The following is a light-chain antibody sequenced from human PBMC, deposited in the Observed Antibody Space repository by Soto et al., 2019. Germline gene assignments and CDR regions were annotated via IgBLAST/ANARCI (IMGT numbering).Light chain of an antibody. CDR2: GAS. J-gene: IGKJ1*01. CDR1: ESISSSY. CDR3: QQYGSSPPWT. V-gene: IGKV3-20*01. Sequence: EIVLTQSAGTLSLSPGERATRSCRATESISSSYLAWYQQKPGQAPRLLIYGASSRATGIPDRFSGSGSGTDFTLTISRLEPEDFAVYYCQQYGSSPPWTFGQGTKADIK.